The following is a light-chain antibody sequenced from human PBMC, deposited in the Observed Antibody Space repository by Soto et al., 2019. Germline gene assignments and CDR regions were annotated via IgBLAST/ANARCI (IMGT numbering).Light chain of an antibody. J-gene: IGLJ2*01. CDR1: SSDVGGYNY. Sequence: QSALTQPASVSGSPGQAITISCTGTSSDVGGYNYVSWYQHHPGKDHKLILFGVSDRPSGVSHRFPGSKSGHTASLTISGLQAEDAADYYCCSYTSISTVVLGGGTKLTV. CDR2: GVS. CDR3: CSYTSISTVV. V-gene: IGLV2-14*01.